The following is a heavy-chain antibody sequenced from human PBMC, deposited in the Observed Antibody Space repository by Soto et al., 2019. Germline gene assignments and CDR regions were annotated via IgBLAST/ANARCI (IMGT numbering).Heavy chain of an antibody. J-gene: IGHJ6*02. D-gene: IGHD6-13*01. V-gene: IGHV1-18*01. CDR3: ARVTSIAAAGYYYYGMDV. CDR1: GYTFTSYG. CDR2: ISAYNGNT. Sequence: EASVKVSCKASGYTFTSYGISWVRQAPGQGLEWMGWISAYNGNTNYAQKLQGRVTMTTDTSTSTAYMELRSLRSDDTAVYYCARVTSIAAAGYYYYGMDVWGQGTTVTVSS.